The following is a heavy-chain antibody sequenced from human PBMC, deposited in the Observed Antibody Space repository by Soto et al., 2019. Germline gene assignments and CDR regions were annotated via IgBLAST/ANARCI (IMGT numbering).Heavy chain of an antibody. D-gene: IGHD3-3*01. J-gene: IGHJ6*04. Sequence: QVQLVQSGGGLVEPGGSLRLSCAASGFKFPDYHMTWIRQAQGKGLEWISYINSRGTYTTYADSVRGRFTVSRDNAKNSLYLQMDSLTGEDTAVYYCACVAPAIFGAQFHQTLLDVWGKGNMVTVAS. CDR3: ACVAPAIFGAQFHQTLLDV. V-gene: IGHV3-11*06. CDR1: GFKFPDYH. CDR2: INSRGTYT.